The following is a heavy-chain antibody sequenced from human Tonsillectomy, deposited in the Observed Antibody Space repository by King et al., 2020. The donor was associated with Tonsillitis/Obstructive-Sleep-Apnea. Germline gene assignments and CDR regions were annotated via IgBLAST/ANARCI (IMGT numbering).Heavy chain of an antibody. CDR2: IIPIFGTA. V-gene: IGHV1-69*01. Sequence: VQLVESGAEVKKPGSSVKVSCKASGGTFSSYAISWVRQAPGQGLEWMGGIIPIFGTANYAQKFQGRVTITADGSTSTAYMELSSLRSEDTAVYYCARGAVDTAMAYYYYYYYMDVWGKGTTVTVSS. CDR1: GGTFSSYA. J-gene: IGHJ6*03. CDR3: ARGAVDTAMAYYYYYYYMDV. D-gene: IGHD5-18*01.